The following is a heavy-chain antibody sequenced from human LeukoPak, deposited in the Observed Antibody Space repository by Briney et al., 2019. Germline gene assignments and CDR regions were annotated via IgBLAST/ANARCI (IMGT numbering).Heavy chain of an antibody. CDR3: ARARTTVTTRYYYYGMDV. D-gene: IGHD4-17*01. CDR1: GGTFSSYA. Sequence: ASVKVSCKASGGTFSSYAISWVRQAPGQGLEWMGRIIPIFGTANYAQKFQGRVTITADESTSTAYMELSSLRSEDTAVYYCARARTTVTTRYYYYGMDVWGQGTTVTVSS. CDR2: IIPIFGTA. J-gene: IGHJ6*02. V-gene: IGHV1-69*13.